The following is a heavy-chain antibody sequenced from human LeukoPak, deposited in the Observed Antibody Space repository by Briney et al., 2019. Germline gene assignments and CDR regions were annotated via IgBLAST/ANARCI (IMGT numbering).Heavy chain of an antibody. J-gene: IGHJ5*02. D-gene: IGHD2-15*01. Sequence: PSETLSLTRTVSGGSISSGSYYWSWIRQPAGKGLEWIGRIYTSGSTNYNPSLKSRVTISVDTSKNQFSLKLSSVTAADTAVYYCARAPLMGYCSGGSCSSPNWFDPWGQGTLVTVSS. CDR2: IYTSGST. V-gene: IGHV4-61*02. CDR1: GGSISSGSYY. CDR3: ARAPLMGYCSGGSCSSPNWFDP.